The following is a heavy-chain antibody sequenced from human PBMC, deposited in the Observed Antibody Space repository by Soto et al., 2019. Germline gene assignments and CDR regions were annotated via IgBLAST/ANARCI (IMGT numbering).Heavy chain of an antibody. CDR2: ISYDGSNK. D-gene: IGHD3-3*01. CDR1: GFTFSSYA. V-gene: IGHV3-30-3*01. Sequence: QVQLVESGGGVVQPGRSLRLSCAASGFTFSSYAMHWVRQAPGKGLEWVAVISYDGSNKYYADSVKGRFTISRDNSKNSLYRQMNSLRAEDTAVYYCARDEMRFSWAYGMEVCGQGTAVTVAS. J-gene: IGHJ6*02. CDR3: ARDEMRFSWAYGMEV.